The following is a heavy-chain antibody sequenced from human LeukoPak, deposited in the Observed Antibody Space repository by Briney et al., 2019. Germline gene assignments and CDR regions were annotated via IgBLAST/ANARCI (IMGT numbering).Heavy chain of an antibody. J-gene: IGHJ6*03. CDR2: IIPIFGTA. CDR3: ARGSRCSSTSCYYYYYYMDV. D-gene: IGHD2-2*01. Sequence: GASVKVSCKASGGTFSSYAISWVRQAPGQGLEWMGGIIPIFGTANYAQKFQGRVTITTDESTSTAYMELSSLRSEDTAVYYCARGSRCSSTSCYYYYYYMDVWGKGTTVTVSS. CDR1: GGTFSSYA. V-gene: IGHV1-69*05.